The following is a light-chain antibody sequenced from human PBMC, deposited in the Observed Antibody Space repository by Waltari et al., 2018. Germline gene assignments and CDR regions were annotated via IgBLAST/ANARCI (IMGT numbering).Light chain of an antibody. V-gene: IGLV1-51*02. CDR3: GTWDSSLSGAV. CDR1: SSNIGNDY. CDR2: KVP. Sequence: QSVLTQPPSVSAAPGQRVTISCSGGSSNIGNDYVSWYRQFPETAPKPPIEKVPERPQGIPGRFSGSKSGTAATLYITGLQAGDEADYYCGTWDSSLSGAVFGGGTHLTVL. J-gene: IGLJ7*01.